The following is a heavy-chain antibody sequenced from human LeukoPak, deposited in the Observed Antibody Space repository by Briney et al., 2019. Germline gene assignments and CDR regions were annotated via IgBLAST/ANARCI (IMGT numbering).Heavy chain of an antibody. CDR3: ARALWSGPVYYGMDV. CDR1: GFTFSSYA. CDR2: MSGSGGST. D-gene: IGHD3-10*01. J-gene: IGHJ6*02. V-gene: IGHV3-23*01. Sequence: GGSLRLSCAASGFTFSSYAMSWVRQAPGKGLEWVSSMSGSGGSTDYADSVKGRFTISRDNSKNTLYLQMNTLRAEDTAAYYCARALWSGPVYYGMDVWGQGTTVTVSS.